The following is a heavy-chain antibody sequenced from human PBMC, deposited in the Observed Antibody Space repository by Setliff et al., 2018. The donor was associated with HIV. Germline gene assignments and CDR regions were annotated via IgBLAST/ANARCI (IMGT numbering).Heavy chain of an antibody. CDR3: ARRIDNSGSFPDKNWFDT. CDR1: GGSISSYY. CDR2: IYTSGST. D-gene: IGHD3-10*01. V-gene: IGHV4-4*07. J-gene: IGHJ5*02. Sequence: SETLSLTCTVSGGSISSYYWSWIRQPAGKGLEWIGRIYTSGSTNYNPPLKSRVTMSVDTSKNQFSLKLSSVTAANTAVYYCARRIDNSGSFPDKNWFDTWGQGSLVTVSS.